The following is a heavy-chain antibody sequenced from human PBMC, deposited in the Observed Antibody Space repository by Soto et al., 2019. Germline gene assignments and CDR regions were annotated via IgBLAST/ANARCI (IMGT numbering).Heavy chain of an antibody. J-gene: IGHJ4*02. D-gene: IGHD5-12*01. CDR1: GGSISSGGYS. Sequence: SETLSLTCAVSGGSISSGGYSWSWIRHPPGKGLEWIGYIYHSGSTYYNPSLKSRVTISVDRSKNQFSLKLSSVTAADTAVYYCAAGGGLPRYYWGQGIQVTVSS. CDR3: AAGGGLPRYY. CDR2: IYHSGST. V-gene: IGHV4-30-2*01.